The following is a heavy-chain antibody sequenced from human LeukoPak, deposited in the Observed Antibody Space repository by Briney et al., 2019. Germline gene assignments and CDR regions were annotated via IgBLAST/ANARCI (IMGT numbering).Heavy chain of an antibody. Sequence: PGGSLRLSCAASGFTFSSYAISWVRQAPGKGLEWVSAISGSGGSTYYADSVKGRFTISRDNSKNTLYLQMNSLRAEDTAVYYCAKKGSPLLGQNDYWGQGTLVTVSS. CDR3: AKKGSPLLGQNDY. D-gene: IGHD2-15*01. J-gene: IGHJ4*02. V-gene: IGHV3-23*01. CDR1: GFTFSSYA. CDR2: ISGSGGST.